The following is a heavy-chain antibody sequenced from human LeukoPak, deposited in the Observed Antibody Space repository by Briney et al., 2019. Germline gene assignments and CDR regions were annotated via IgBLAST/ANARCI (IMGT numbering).Heavy chain of an antibody. Sequence: PGGSLRLSCAASGFTFSSYAMSWVRQAPGKGLEWVSAISGSGGSTYYAHSVKGRLTISRDNSKNTLYLQMSSLRAEDTAVYYCAKGYSGIVVVIANFDYWGQGTLVTVSS. CDR3: AKGYSGIVVVIANFDY. CDR1: GFTFSSYA. J-gene: IGHJ4*02. V-gene: IGHV3-23*01. D-gene: IGHD3-22*01. CDR2: ISGSGGST.